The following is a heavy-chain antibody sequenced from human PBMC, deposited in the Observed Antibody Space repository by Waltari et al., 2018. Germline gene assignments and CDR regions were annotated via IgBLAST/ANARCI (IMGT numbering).Heavy chain of an antibody. J-gene: IGHJ2*01. D-gene: IGHD4-17*01. CDR3: ARGARRTTVTTGWWYFDL. CDR1: GFTYSMYW. V-gene: IGHV3-74*01. CDR2: SNRDGSST. Sequence: EVQLVESGGGLVQPGGSLRLSCAASGFTYSMYWMHWVRQAPGKGLVWVSRSNRDGSSTSYADSVKGRFTISKDTAKNTVYLQMNSLRAEETAIYYCARGARRTTVTTGWWYFDLWGRGTLVTVSS.